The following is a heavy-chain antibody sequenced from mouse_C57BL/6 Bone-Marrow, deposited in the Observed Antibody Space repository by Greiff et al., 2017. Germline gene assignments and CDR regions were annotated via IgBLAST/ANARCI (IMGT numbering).Heavy chain of an antibody. CDR2: IHPNSGST. D-gene: IGHD1-1*01. V-gene: IGHV1-64*01. J-gene: IGHJ4*01. CDR1: GYTITSYW. Sequence: QVQLQQPGAELVKPGASVKLSCKASGYTITSYWMHWVKQRPGQGLEWIGMIHPNSGSTNYNEKFKSKDTLTVDKSSSTAYMQLSSLTSDDSAVYYCARSVTTVASYYAMDDWGQGTSVTGSS. CDR3: ARSVTTVASYYAMDD.